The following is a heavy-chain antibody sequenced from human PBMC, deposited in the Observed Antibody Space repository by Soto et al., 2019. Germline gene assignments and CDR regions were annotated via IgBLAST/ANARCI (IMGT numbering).Heavy chain of an antibody. CDR2: INPNGGVT. V-gene: IGHV1-2*04. CDR1: GDSFNDYY. J-gene: IGHJ6*03. Sequence: QVQLVQSGAEVRKPGASVTVSCRSSGDSFNDYYIHWVRQAPGQGCEWMGWINPNGGVTKYAQKFQGWVSMTRDTSIKTVYMQLSRLRSDDTAVYYCARESGVGTATLDYYYFYMDVWGTGTTVPVSS. CDR3: ARESGVGTATLDYYYFYMDV. D-gene: IGHD1-26*01.